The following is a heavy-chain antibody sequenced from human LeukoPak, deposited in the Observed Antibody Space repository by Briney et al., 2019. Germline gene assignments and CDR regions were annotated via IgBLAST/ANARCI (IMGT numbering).Heavy chain of an antibody. Sequence: ASVKVSCKASGYTFTGYYMHWVRKTPRQGLEWMGWINPNTGDTNYGRKFQGRVTMTRDTSINTAYMELRSLRSDDTAVYYCARSRRVGNGEYPDYWGQGTLVTVSS. J-gene: IGHJ4*02. CDR1: GYTFTGYY. CDR3: ARSRRVGNGEYPDY. CDR2: INPNTGDT. D-gene: IGHD3-10*01. V-gene: IGHV1-2*02.